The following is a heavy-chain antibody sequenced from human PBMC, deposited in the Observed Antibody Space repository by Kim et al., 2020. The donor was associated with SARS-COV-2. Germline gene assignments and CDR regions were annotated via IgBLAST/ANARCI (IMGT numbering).Heavy chain of an antibody. V-gene: IGHV1-2*02. CDR3: AREGNYYGSRDYLDF. J-gene: IGHJ4*01. CDR2: INPNSGDT. Sequence: ASVKVSCKASGYIFTGYYMHWVRQAPGQGLEWMGWINPNSGDTNYAERFQGRVTMTRDTSNRTAYLELSSLRTDDTALYYCAREGNYYGSRDYLDFWGRGTLENVTS. D-gene: IGHD3-10*01. CDR1: GYIFTGYY.